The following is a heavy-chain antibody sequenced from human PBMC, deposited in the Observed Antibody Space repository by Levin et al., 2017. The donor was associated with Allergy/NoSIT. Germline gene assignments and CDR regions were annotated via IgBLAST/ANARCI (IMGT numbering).Heavy chain of an antibody. D-gene: IGHD3-10*01. CDR2: ISAYNGNT. Sequence: ASVKVSCKASGYTFTSYGISWVRQAPGQGLEWMGWISAYNGNTNYAQKLQGRVSMTTDTSTSTAYMELRSLRSDDTAVYYCARAGEISMVRGVIHYYYYYMDVWGKGTTVTVSS. V-gene: IGHV1-18*01. CDR1: GYTFTSYG. CDR3: ARAGEISMVRGVIHYYYYYMDV. J-gene: IGHJ6*03.